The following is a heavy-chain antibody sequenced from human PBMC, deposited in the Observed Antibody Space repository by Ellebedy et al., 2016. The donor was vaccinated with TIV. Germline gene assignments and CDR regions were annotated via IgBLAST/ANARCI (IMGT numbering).Heavy chain of an antibody. V-gene: IGHV3-9*01. D-gene: IGHD3-9*01. CDR1: GFTFDDYA. CDR2: ISWNSGSI. Sequence: GGSLRLSXAASGFTFDDYAMHWVRQAPGKGLEWVSGISWNSGSIGYADSVKGRFTISRDNAKNSLYLQMNSLRAEDTAVYYCARVPIDWPHADYWGQGTLVTVSS. J-gene: IGHJ4*02. CDR3: ARVPIDWPHADY.